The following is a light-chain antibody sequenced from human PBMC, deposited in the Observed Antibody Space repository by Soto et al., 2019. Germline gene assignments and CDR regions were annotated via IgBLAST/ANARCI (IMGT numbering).Light chain of an antibody. CDR3: QQFGSSLYT. CDR1: QSVSNSY. Sequence: ETVLTQSPGTLSLSPGERATLSCRTSQSVSNSYLAWYQQKPGQAPRLLIYDASSRAPGIPDRFSGSGSGTDFTLTISRLEPEDFAVYYCQQFGSSLYTFGQGTKLEI. V-gene: IGKV3-20*01. J-gene: IGKJ2*01. CDR2: DAS.